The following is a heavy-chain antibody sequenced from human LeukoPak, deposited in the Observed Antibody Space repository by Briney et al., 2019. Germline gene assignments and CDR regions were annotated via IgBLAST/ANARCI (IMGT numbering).Heavy chain of an antibody. CDR2: ISAYNGNT. Sequence: ASVKVSCKASGYTFTSYGISWVRQAPGQGLEWMGWISAYNGNTNYAQKLQGRVTITADKSTSTAYMELSSLRSEDTAVYYCARESEAYYFDYWGQGTLVTVSS. CDR3: ARESEAYYFDY. J-gene: IGHJ4*02. CDR1: GYTFTSYG. V-gene: IGHV1-18*01.